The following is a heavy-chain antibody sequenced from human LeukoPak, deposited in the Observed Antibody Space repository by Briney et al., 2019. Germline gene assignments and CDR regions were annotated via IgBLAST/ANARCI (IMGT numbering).Heavy chain of an antibody. Sequence: ASVEVSCKASGYTFTSYGISWVRQAPGQGLEWMGWISAYNGNTNYAQKLQGRVTMTTDTSTSTAYMELRSLRSDDTAVYYCARGGIVGAPGPGFDYWGQGTLVTVSS. CDR3: ARGGIVGAPGPGFDY. V-gene: IGHV1-18*01. J-gene: IGHJ4*02. D-gene: IGHD1-26*01. CDR1: GYTFTSYG. CDR2: ISAYNGNT.